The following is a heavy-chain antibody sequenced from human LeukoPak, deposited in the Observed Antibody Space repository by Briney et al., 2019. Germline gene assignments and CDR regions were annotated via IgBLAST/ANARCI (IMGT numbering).Heavy chain of an antibody. Sequence: SVKVSCKASGGTFSSYAISWVRQAPGQGLEWMGRIIPILGIANYAQKFQGRVTITADKSTSTAYMELSSLRSEDTAVYYCARLRFYDMAFDYWGQGTLVTVSS. V-gene: IGHV1-69*04. CDR3: ARLRFYDMAFDY. CDR2: IIPILGIA. CDR1: GGTFSSYA. J-gene: IGHJ4*02. D-gene: IGHD3-9*01.